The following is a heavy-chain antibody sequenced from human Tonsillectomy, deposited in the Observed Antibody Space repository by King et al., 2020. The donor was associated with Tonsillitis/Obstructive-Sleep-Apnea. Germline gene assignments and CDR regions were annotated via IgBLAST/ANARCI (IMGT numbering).Heavy chain of an antibody. CDR3: ARERRYCSGGSCYSSGAFDI. CDR2: INIDGSRA. CDR1: GFTFRSYW. D-gene: IGHD2-15*01. Sequence: VQLVESGGGLVQPGGSLRLSCAASGFTFRSYWMHWVRQAPGKGLVGVSRINIDGSRATYADSVRGRFTISRANAKNTLYLQMNSLRAEDTAVYYCARERRYCSGGSCYSSGAFDIWGQGTMVTVSS. V-gene: IGHV3-74*01. J-gene: IGHJ3*02.